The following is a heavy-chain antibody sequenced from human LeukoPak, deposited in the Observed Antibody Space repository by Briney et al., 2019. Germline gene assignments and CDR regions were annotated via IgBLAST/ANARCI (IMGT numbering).Heavy chain of an antibody. Sequence: PSETLSLTCAAYGGSFSGYYWSWIRQPPGKGLEWIGEINHSGSTNYNPSLKSRVTISVDTSKNQFSLKLSSVTAADTAVYYCARDKGSIDYWGQGTLVTVSS. J-gene: IGHJ4*02. CDR3: ARDKGSIDY. V-gene: IGHV4-34*01. CDR2: INHSGST. CDR1: GGSFSGYY.